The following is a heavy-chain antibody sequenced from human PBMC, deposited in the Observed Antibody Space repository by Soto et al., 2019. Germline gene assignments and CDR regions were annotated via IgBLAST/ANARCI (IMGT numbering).Heavy chain of an antibody. CDR1: GFTLSSYG. CDR2: ISPTGQGI. Sequence: SLRLSCAASGFTLSSYGMIWVRQAPGKLLEWVSAISPTGQGIYYADSVRRRFTISRDTFKNTVFLHMDCLRAEDTAVYYCAKDRNFPRDCFHSWCQGTLVSV. J-gene: IGHJ4*02. CDR3: AKDRNFPRDCFHS. V-gene: IGHV3-23*01.